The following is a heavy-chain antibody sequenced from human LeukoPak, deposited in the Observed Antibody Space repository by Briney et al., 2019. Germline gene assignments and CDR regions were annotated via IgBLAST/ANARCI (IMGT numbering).Heavy chain of an antibody. J-gene: IGHJ4*02. CDR2: ISYSGGT. V-gene: IGHV4-59*01. D-gene: IGHD1-26*01. CDR1: GDSITNYY. Sequence: PSETLSLTCTVSGDSITNYYWSWIRQPPGKGLECIAYISYSGGTKYNPSLRSRVTISQDTSKNQFSLELSSVTAADTAVYYCARVPIVGATTIFDYWGQGTLVTVSS. CDR3: ARVPIVGATTIFDY.